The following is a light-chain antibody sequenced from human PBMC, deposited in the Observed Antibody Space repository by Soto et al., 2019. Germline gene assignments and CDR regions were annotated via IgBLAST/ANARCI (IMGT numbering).Light chain of an antibody. CDR3: TSYVGNDIWV. V-gene: IGLV2-8*01. J-gene: IGLJ3*02. Sequence: QSALTQPPSASGSPGQSVTISCTGTSSDVGAYKYVSWYQQYPGKAPKLMIYEVTKRPSGVPDRFSGSKSCYTASLTVSWLQAEDEADYYCTSYVGNDIWVFGGGTQLTVL. CDR1: SSDVGAYKY. CDR2: EVT.